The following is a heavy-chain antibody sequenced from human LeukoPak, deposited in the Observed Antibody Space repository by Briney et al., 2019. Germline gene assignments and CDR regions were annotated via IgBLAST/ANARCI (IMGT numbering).Heavy chain of an antibody. Sequence: GRSLRLSCAASGFTVSSNYMSWVRQTPGKGLEWVSVIYSGGNTYHADSVKGRFTISRDSSKNTLYLQMNSLRAEDTAVYYCARRPSSSWYIDYWGQGTLVTVSS. D-gene: IGHD6-13*01. CDR1: GFTVSSNY. V-gene: IGHV3-53*01. CDR2: IYSGGNT. J-gene: IGHJ4*02. CDR3: ARRPSSSWYIDY.